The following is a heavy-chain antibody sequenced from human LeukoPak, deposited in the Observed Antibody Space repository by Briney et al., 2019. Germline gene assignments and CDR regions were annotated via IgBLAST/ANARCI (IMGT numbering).Heavy chain of an antibody. D-gene: IGHD5-18*01. V-gene: IGHV3-23*01. Sequence: GGSLRLSCAASGSTFSSYGMSWVRQAPGKGLEWVSAISDSGDSTYSADSVKGRFTISRDNSKNTLYLQMSSVRAEDTAVYYCAKLSDRYSYDYADYWGQGTLVTVSS. CDR1: GSTFSSYG. J-gene: IGHJ4*02. CDR2: ISDSGDST. CDR3: AKLSDRYSYDYADY.